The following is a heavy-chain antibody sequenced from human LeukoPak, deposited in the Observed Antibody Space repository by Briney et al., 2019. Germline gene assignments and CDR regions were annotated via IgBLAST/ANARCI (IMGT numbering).Heavy chain of an antibody. CDR1: GGSISSYY. D-gene: IGHD5-18*01. V-gene: IGHV4-59*01. CDR2: IYYSGST. Sequence: SETLSLTCTVSGGSISSYYWSWIRQPPGKGLEWIGYIYYSGSTNYNPSLKSRVTISVDTSKNQCSLKLSSVTAADTAVYYCARDTSYEGYYFDYWGQGTLVTVSS. CDR3: ARDTSYEGYYFDY. J-gene: IGHJ4*02.